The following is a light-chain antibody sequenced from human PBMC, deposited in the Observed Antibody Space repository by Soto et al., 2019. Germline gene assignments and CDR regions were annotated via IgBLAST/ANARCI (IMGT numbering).Light chain of an antibody. J-gene: IGKJ4*01. Sequence: EIAMTQSPATLSVSPGERATLSCRASQSVNSNLAWFQQKPGQAPRLLIYGASTRATGIPARFSGSGSGTDFTLTISRLEPEDFAFYYCHHYGSSFGGGTKVDIK. CDR1: QSVNSN. CDR3: HHYGSS. V-gene: IGKV3D-15*01. CDR2: GAS.